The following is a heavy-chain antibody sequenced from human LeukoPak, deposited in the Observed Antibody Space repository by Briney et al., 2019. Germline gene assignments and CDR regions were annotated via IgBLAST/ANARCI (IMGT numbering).Heavy chain of an antibody. J-gene: IGHJ5*02. CDR3: AKVSGSYDNWFDP. CDR1: GFTFSSYG. D-gene: IGHD1-26*01. CDR2: IRYDGSNK. V-gene: IGHV3-30*02. Sequence: PGRSLRLSCAASGFTFSSYGMHWVRQAPGKGLEWVAFIRYDGSNKYYADSVKGRFTISRDNSKNTLYLQMNSLRAEDTAVYYCAKVSGSYDNWFDPWGQGTLVTVSS.